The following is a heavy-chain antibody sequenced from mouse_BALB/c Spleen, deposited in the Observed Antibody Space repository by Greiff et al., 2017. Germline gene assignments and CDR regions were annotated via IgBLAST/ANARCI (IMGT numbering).Heavy chain of an antibody. CDR2: ISSGSSTI. CDR1: GFTFSSFG. D-gene: IGHD1-1*01. V-gene: IGHV5-17*02. J-gene: IGHJ1*01. Sequence: EVKLVESGGGLVQPGGSRKLSCAASGFTFSSFGMHWVRQAPEKGLEWVAYISSGSSTIYYADTVKGRFTISRDNPKNTLFLQMTSLRSEDTAMYYCARLRYERYFDVWGAGTTVTVSS. CDR3: ARLRYERYFDV.